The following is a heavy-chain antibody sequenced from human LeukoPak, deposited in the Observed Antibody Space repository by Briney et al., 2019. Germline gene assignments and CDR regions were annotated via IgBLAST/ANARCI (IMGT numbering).Heavy chain of an antibody. CDR3: AKAAVTTCSGAYCYPFDY. CDR2: ISVSGNT. CDR1: GFTLSSNA. Sequence: HPGGSLRLSCAASGFTLSSNAMSWVRQGPGKGLEWVSAISVSGNTYHADSVKGRFTISRDSSKNTLYLQMNSLRAGDAAVYYCAKAAVTTCSGAYCYPFDYWSQGTLVTVSS. V-gene: IGHV3-23*01. J-gene: IGHJ4*02. D-gene: IGHD2-15*01.